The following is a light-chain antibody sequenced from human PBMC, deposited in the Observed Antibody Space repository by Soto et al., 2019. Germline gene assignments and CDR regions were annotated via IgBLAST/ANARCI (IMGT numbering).Light chain of an antibody. J-gene: IGKJ5*01. CDR2: DAS. CDR3: QQYDNLPIT. Sequence: DIQMTQSPSSLSASVGDRVTITCQASQDISNYLNWYQQKPGKAPKLLIYDASNLETGVPSRFSGSGSVTDFTFTISNLQPEDIATYYCQQYDNLPITFGQGTRLEIK. V-gene: IGKV1-33*01. CDR1: QDISNY.